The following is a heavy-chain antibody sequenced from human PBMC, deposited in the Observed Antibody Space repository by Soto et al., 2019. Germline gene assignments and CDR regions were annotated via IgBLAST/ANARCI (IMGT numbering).Heavy chain of an antibody. V-gene: IGHV4-59*01. CDR2: IYYSGST. D-gene: IGHD6-13*01. CDR1: GCSISSYY. J-gene: IGHJ5*02. CDR3: AGYSSPNWFDP. Sequence: PSETLSLTCTVSGCSISSYYWSWIRQPPGKGLEWIGYIYYSGSTNYNPSLKSRVTISVDTSKNQFSLKLSSVTAADTAVYYCAGYSSPNWFDPWGQGTLVTVSS.